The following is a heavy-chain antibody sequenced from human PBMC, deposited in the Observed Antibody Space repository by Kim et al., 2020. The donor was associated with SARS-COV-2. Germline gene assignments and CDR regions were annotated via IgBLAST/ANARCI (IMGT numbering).Heavy chain of an antibody. J-gene: IGHJ5*02. CDR2: IYYSGST. Sequence: SETLSLTCTVSGGSISSYYWSWIRQPPGKGLEWIGYIYYSGSTNYNPSLKSRVTISVDTSKNQFSLKLSSVTAADTAVYYCARERGSDYCSGGSCYRGYNWFDPWGRGTLVTVSS. CDR1: GGSISSYY. V-gene: IGHV4-59*13. CDR3: ARERGSDYCSGGSCYRGYNWFDP. D-gene: IGHD2-15*01.